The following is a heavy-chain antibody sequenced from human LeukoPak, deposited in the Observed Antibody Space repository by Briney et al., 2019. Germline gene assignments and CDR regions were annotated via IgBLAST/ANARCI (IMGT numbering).Heavy chain of an antibody. D-gene: IGHD5-12*01. CDR1: GFTFSSYN. CDR2: ISSSTNYI. CDR3: ASGRLSGSVAEDWFDP. J-gene: IGHJ5*02. Sequence: GGSLRLSCAASGFTFSSYNMNWVRQAPGKGLEWVSSISSSTNYIYYADSVKGRFTISRDNAKNSLYLQMNSLRAEDTAVYYCASGRLSGSVAEDWFDPWGQGTLVTVSS. V-gene: IGHV3-21*04.